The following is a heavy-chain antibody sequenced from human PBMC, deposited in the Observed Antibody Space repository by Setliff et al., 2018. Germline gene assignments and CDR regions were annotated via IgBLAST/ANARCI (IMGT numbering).Heavy chain of an antibody. CDR1: GYTFTNYL. J-gene: IGHJ3*01. V-gene: IGHV5-51*01. CDR2: IYPGDSDT. D-gene: IGHD2-2*01. CDR3: TRHEDRNKCTSSSCYRENDAFDV. Sequence: GESLKISCKATGYTFTNYLIAWVRQVPGKGLEWMGVIYPGDSDTRYSPSFQGQVTISADKSINTAYLQWSSLKASDTAIYYCTRHEDRNKCTSSSCYRENDAFDVWGQGAMVTVSS.